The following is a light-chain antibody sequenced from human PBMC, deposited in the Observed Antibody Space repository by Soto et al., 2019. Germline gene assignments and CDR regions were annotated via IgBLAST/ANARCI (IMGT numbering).Light chain of an antibody. CDR2: DVS. CDR3: CSYAGSHSLYV. J-gene: IGLJ1*01. Sequence: ALTQPRSVSGSPGQSVTISCTGTSSDVGGYNYVSWYQQHPGKAPKLMIYDVSKRPSGVPDRFSGSKSGNTASLTISGLQAEDEADYYCCSYAGSHSLYVFGTGTKVTVL. CDR1: SSDVGGYNY. V-gene: IGLV2-11*01.